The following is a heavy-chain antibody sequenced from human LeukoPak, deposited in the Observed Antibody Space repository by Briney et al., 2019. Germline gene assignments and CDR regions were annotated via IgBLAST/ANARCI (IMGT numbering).Heavy chain of an antibody. CDR2: IHPTGGST. V-gene: IGHV1-46*01. J-gene: IGHJ4*02. CDR3: ARDGVPAAPFDY. D-gene: IGHD2-2*01. CDR1: GYTFSTYW. Sequence: ASVKISCKASGYTFSTYWLHWLRQAPGQGPEWMGTIHPTGGSTDQAQKFQGRLTLTRDTSTNSVYMELTSLRFEDTAVYYCARDGVPAAPFDYWGQGTLVTVSS.